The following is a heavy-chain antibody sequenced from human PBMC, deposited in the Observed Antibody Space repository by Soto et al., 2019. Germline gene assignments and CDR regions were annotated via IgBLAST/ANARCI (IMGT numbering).Heavy chain of an antibody. CDR1: GGSFSGYY. J-gene: IGHJ6*03. Sequence: SETLSLTCAVYGGSFSGYYWSWIRQPPGKGLEWIGYIYYSGSTNYNPSLKSRVTISVDTSKNQFSLKLSSVTAADTAVYYCARRTYENYYYYYMDVWGKGTTVTVSS. V-gene: IGHV4-59*08. CDR2: IYYSGST. CDR3: ARRTYENYYYYYMDV. D-gene: IGHD3-22*01.